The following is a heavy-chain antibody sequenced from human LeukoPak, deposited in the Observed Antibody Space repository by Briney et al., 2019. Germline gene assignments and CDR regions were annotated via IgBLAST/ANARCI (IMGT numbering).Heavy chain of an antibody. J-gene: IGHJ4*02. Sequence: PGGSLRLSCAASGFIFNNYAMSWVRQAPGKGLEWVSAISGGGDATKYADSVKGRFTISRDNSKNTLSLQMNSLRAEDTAVYYCAKSDCGTIGCKLLNYWGQGTLVTVSP. CDR2: ISGGGDAT. V-gene: IGHV3-23*01. CDR1: GFIFNNYA. CDR3: AKSDCGTIGCKLLNY. D-gene: IGHD2-21*01.